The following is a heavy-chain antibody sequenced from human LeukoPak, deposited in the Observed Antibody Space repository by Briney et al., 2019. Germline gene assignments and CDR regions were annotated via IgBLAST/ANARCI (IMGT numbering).Heavy chain of an antibody. CDR3: ARDVTYDFWSGYYTDYYYYGMDV. D-gene: IGHD3-3*01. CDR2: ISGSSTHI. J-gene: IGHJ6*02. CDR1: GFTFSSYS. V-gene: IGHV3-21*01. Sequence: GGSLRLSCAASGFTFSSYSMNWVRQAPGKGLEWVSSISGSSTHIYYADPVKGRFTISRDNAKNSLYLQMNSLRAEDTAVYYCARDVTYDFWSGYYTDYYYYGMDVWGQGTTVTVSS.